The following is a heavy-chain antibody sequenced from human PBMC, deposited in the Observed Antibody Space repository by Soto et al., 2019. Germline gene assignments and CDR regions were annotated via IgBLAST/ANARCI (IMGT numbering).Heavy chain of an antibody. J-gene: IGHJ6*02. CDR2: INHSGST. CDR3: GRLNGYCASTGCHGYYGMDV. CDR1: GGSFSGYY. Sequence: SETLSLTCAVYGGSFSGYYWSWIRQPPGKGLEWIGEINHSGSTNYNPSLKSRLTISLDTSENQFSLKLTSVTAADTAVYYCGRLNGYCASTGCHGYYGMDVWGQGTTVTVS. D-gene: IGHD2-2*03. V-gene: IGHV4-34*01.